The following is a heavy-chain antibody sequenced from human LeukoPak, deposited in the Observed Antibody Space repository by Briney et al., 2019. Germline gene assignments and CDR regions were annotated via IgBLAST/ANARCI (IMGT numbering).Heavy chain of an antibody. J-gene: IGHJ4*02. Sequence: GGSLRLSCAASGFTLSSYAMSWVRQAQGKGLEWVSAISDTGNTYHPDSLKCRFTISRDSSKNTLFLQMNRLRPEDAAVYYCAKAPVTTCRGAFCYPFDYWGRGTLVTVSS. CDR1: GFTLSSYA. V-gene: IGHV3-23*01. CDR2: ISDTGNT. D-gene: IGHD2-15*01. CDR3: AKAPVTTCRGAFCYPFDY.